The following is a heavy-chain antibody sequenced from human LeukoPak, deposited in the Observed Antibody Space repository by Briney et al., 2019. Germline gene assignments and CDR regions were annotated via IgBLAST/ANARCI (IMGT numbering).Heavy chain of an antibody. CDR3: ARVYGYWSLNTDY. J-gene: IGHJ4*02. V-gene: IGHV1-2*02. D-gene: IGHD3-3*01. Sequence: GASVKASCKASGYTFTGYYIHWVRQAPGQGLEWMGWINPNSGGTNYAQNFQGRVTMTRDTSISTAYMDLSSLISDDTAVYYCARVYGYWSLNTDYWGQGTLVTVSS. CDR1: GYTFTGYY. CDR2: INPNSGGT.